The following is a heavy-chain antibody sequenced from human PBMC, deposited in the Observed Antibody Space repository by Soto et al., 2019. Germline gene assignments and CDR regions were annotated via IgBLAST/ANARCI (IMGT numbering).Heavy chain of an antibody. D-gene: IGHD4-17*01. CDR2: VRDSGANT. J-gene: IGHJ4*02. V-gene: IGHV3-23*01. CDR1: GFTFSTYA. Sequence: GGSLRLSCEASGFTFSTYAMTWVRQAPGKGLEWVSSVRDSGANTYYADSVKGRFTISRDNSKNTVFLHMNSLRGNDTASYYCARSRRTYGDYYDLWGQGTVVTAPQ. CDR3: ARSRRTYGDYYDL.